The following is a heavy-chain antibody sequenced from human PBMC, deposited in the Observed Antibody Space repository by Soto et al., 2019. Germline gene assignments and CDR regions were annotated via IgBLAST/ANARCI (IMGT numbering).Heavy chain of an antibody. CDR3: AKDRDFQQWLVPLYFDY. D-gene: IGHD6-19*01. Sequence: LRLSCAASGFTFSSYAMSWVRQAPGKGLEWVSAISGSGGSTYYADSVKGRFTISRDNSKNTLYLQMNSLRAEDTAVYYCAKDRDFQQWLVPLYFDYWGQGTLVTVSS. CDR1: GFTFSSYA. J-gene: IGHJ4*02. CDR2: ISGSGGST. V-gene: IGHV3-23*01.